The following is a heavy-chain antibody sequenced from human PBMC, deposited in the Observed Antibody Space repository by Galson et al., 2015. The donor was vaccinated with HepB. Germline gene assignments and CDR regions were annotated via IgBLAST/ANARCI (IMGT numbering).Heavy chain of an antibody. CDR1: GGSITDYY. V-gene: IGHV4-4*07. CDR3: ARILISGIDY. D-gene: IGHD3-16*02. Sequence: LSLTCSVSGGSITDYYWSWIRQAAGKGLEWIGRIYSNGDTNYNPSLKSRVIMSVDTSKNQFSLKVSSVTAADTAVYYCARILISGIDYWGLGTLVTVSS. J-gene: IGHJ4*02. CDR2: IYSNGDT.